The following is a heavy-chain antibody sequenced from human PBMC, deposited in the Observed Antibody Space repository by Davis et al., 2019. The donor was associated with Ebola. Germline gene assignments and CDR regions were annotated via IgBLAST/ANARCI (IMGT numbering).Heavy chain of an antibody. D-gene: IGHD2-2*02. CDR1: GFTFDAYA. Sequence: PGGSLRLSCAASGFTFDAYAMHWVRHAPGKGLEWVSGISWNSGSIGYADSVKGRFTISRDNAKNSLYLQMTTLRAEDTALYYCAKGQAMECSSGSCYRFGWFDSWGQGTLVTVSS. V-gene: IGHV3-9*01. CDR3: AKGQAMECSSGSCYRFGWFDS. CDR2: ISWNSGSI. J-gene: IGHJ5*01.